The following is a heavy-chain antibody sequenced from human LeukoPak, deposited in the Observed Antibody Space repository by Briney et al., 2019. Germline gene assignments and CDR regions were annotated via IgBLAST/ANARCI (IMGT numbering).Heavy chain of an antibody. V-gene: IGHV1-18*01. CDR3: ARDHHIVVVPAASSGGWFDP. CDR1: GYTFTSYG. J-gene: IGHJ5*02. D-gene: IGHD2-2*01. CDR2: ISAYNGNT. Sequence: ASVKVSCKASGYTFTSYGISWVRQAPGQGLEWMGWISAYNGNTNYAQKLQGRVTMTTDTSTSTAYMELRSLRSDDTAVYYRARDHHIVVVPAASSGGWFDPWGQGTLVTVSS.